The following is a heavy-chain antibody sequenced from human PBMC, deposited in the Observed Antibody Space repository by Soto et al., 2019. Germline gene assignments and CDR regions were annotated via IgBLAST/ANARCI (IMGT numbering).Heavy chain of an antibody. D-gene: IGHD1-20*01. V-gene: IGHV1-69*13. CDR1: GGTFSSYA. Sequence: EASVKVSCKASGGTFSSYAISWVRQAPGQGLEWMGGIIPIFGTANYAQKFQGRVTITADESTSTAYMELSSLRSEDTAVYYCARYWSITGTQGGYFDYWGQGTLVTVSS. J-gene: IGHJ4*02. CDR3: ARYWSITGTQGGYFDY. CDR2: IIPIFGTA.